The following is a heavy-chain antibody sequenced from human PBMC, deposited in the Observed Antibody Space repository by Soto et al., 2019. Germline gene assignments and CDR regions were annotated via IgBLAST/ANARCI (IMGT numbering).Heavy chain of an antibody. CDR1: GGSISSGGYY. CDR2: NYYSGST. Sequence: SETLSLTCTVSGGSISSGGYYWSWIRQHAGKGLEWIGHNYYSGSTYYNPSLKSRVTISVDTSKNQFSLKLSSVTAADAAVYYCARGGYSYGLSPSGNYGMDVWGQGTTVT. V-gene: IGHV4-31*03. D-gene: IGHD5-18*01. CDR3: ARGGYSYGLSPSGNYGMDV. J-gene: IGHJ6*02.